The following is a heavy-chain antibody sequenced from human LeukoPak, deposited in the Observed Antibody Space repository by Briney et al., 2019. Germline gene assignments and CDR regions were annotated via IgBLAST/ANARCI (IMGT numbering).Heavy chain of an antibody. V-gene: IGHV3-30*09. CDR2: ISNDGNYK. CDR3: ARRPVATIKGYFDP. D-gene: IGHD5-24*01. Sequence: GGSLRLSCAASGFIFNNYAIYWVRQAPGKGLEWVAVISNDGNYKYYADSVEGRFAVSRDNSNNILYLQMNSLSVDDTAVYYCARRPVATIKGYFDPWGQGTLVTVSS. CDR1: GFIFNNYA. J-gene: IGHJ5*02.